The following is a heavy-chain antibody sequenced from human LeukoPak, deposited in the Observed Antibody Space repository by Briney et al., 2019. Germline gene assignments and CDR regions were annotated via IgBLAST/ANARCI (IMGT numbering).Heavy chain of an antibody. CDR2: ISSSSSTI. V-gene: IGHV3-48*01. J-gene: IGHJ4*02. D-gene: IGHD5-24*01. CDR3: VNLVEMPTVGCDY. Sequence: GGSLRLSCAASGFTFSSYGMNWVRQAPGKGLEWVSYISSSSSTIYYADSVKGRFIISRDNSKSTLYLQMNSLRAEDTAVYYCVNLVEMPTVGCDYWGQGTLVTVSS. CDR1: GFTFSSYG.